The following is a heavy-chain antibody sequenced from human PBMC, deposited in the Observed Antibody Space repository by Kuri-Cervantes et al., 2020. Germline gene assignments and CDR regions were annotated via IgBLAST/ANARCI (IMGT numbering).Heavy chain of an antibody. CDR1: GYTFTSYG. D-gene: IGHD3-3*01. V-gene: IGHV1-18*01. Sequence: ASVKVSCKASGYTFTSYGISWVRRAPGQGLEWMGWISAYNGNTNYAQKFQGRVTMTRNTSISTAYMELSSLRSEDTAVYYCARGLPRGVVTPSYYYYGMDVWGQGTTVTVSS. J-gene: IGHJ6*02. CDR2: ISAYNGNT. CDR3: ARGLPRGVVTPSYYYYGMDV.